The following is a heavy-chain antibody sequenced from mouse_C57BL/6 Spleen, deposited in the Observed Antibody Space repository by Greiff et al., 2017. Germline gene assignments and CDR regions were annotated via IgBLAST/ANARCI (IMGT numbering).Heavy chain of an antibody. CDR3: ARPGSVYYGNYPGY. J-gene: IGHJ2*01. CDR2: ISSGSSTI. V-gene: IGHV5-17*01. CDR1: GFTFSDYG. D-gene: IGHD2-1*01. Sequence: EVKLMESGGGLVKPGGSLKLSCAASGFTFSDYGMHWVRQAPEKGLEWVAYISSGSSTIYYADTVKGRFTISRDNAKNTLFLQMTSLRSEDTAMYYCARPGSVYYGNYPGYWGQDTTLTVSS.